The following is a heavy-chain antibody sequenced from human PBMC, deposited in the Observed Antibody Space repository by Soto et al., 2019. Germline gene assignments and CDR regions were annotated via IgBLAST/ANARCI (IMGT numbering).Heavy chain of an antibody. CDR2: IYYSGST. J-gene: IGHJ4*02. CDR1: GGSLSSGGYY. CDR3: PRDTQRGYSGYFDS. Sequence: QVQLQESGPGLVKPSQTLSLSCTVSGGSLSSGGYYWSWIRQHPGKGLEWIGFIYYSGSTYYNPSLKSRVTISVDTSQNQFSLMPSSVTAADTAVYYCPRDTQRGYSGYFDSWGQGTLVTVSS. D-gene: IGHD5-12*01. V-gene: IGHV4-31*03.